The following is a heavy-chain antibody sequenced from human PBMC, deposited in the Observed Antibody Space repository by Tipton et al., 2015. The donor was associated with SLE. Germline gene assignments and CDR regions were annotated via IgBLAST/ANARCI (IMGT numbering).Heavy chain of an antibody. CDR2: IYFTGST. CDR3: ARGGMATIDY. Sequence: TLSLTCTVSGGSISSHYWSWIRQPPGKGLEWIGYIYFTGSTNYNPSLKSRVTISVDMSKNQFSLKLTSVTAADTAVYYCARGGMATIDYWGQGTLVTVSS. V-gene: IGHV4-59*08. D-gene: IGHD5-24*01. CDR1: GGSISSHY. J-gene: IGHJ4*02.